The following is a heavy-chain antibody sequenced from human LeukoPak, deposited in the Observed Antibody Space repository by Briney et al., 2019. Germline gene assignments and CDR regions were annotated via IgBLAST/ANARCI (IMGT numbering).Heavy chain of an antibody. J-gene: IGHJ4*02. D-gene: IGHD6-13*01. CDR3: AKSLDSSSWYSFDY. V-gene: IGHV3-9*01. Sequence: GRSLRLSCAASGFTFRDYAMHRVRQAPGKGLEWVSGLSWNSASIAYADSVEGRFTISRDNAKNSLYLQMNSLRAEDTALYYCAKSLDSSSWYSFDYWGQGTLVTVSS. CDR1: GFTFRDYA. CDR2: LSWNSASI.